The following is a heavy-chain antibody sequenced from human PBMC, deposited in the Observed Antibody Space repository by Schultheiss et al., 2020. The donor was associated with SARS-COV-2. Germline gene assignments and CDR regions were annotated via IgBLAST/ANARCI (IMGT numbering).Heavy chain of an antibody. V-gene: IGHV4-59*12. D-gene: IGHD5-12*01. CDR1: GGSFSGYY. J-gene: IGHJ4*02. CDR3: ARGDHSGYDFDY. CDR2: IYYSGST. Sequence: SETLSLTCAVYGGSFSGYYWSWIRQHPGKGLEWIGYIYYSGSTYYNPSLKSRVTISVDTSKNQFSLKLSSVTAADTAVYYCARGDHSGYDFDYWGQGTLVTVSS.